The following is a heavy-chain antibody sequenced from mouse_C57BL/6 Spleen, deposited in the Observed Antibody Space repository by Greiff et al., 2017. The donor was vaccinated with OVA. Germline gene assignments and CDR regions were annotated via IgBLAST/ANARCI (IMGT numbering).Heavy chain of an antibody. J-gene: IGHJ2*01. V-gene: IGHV6-3*01. CDR3: TAFITTVVATDY. Sequence: DVKLQESGGGLVQPGGSMKLSCVASGFTFSNYWMNWVRQSPEKGLEWVAQIRLKSDNYATHYAESVKGRFTISRDDSKSSVYLQMNNLRAEDTGIYYCTAFITTVVATDYWGQGTTLTVSS. CDR2: IRLKSDNYAT. D-gene: IGHD1-1*01. CDR1: GFTFSNYW.